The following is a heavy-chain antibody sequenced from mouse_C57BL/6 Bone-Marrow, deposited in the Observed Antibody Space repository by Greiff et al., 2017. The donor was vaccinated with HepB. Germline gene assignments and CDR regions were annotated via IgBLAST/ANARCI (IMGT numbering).Heavy chain of an antibody. CDR2: IDPSDSYT. D-gene: IGHD2-3*01. CDR3: AREGRWLPYFDY. CDR1: GYTFTSYW. V-gene: IGHV1-69*01. J-gene: IGHJ2*01. Sequence: QVQLKQPGAEFVMPGASVKLSCKASGYTFTSYWMPWVKQRPGQGLEWIGEIDPSDSYTKYNQKFKGKSTLTVDKSSSTAYMQLSSLTSEDSAVYYCAREGRWLPYFDYWGQGTTLTVSS.